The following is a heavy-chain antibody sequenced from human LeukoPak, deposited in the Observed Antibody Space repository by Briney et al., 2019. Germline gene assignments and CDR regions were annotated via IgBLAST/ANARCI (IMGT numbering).Heavy chain of an antibody. CDR2: ISSSGSTI. CDR1: GFTLSSYE. Sequence: PGGSLRLSCAASGFTLSSYEMNWVRQAPGKGLEWVSYISSSGSTIYYADSVKGRFTISRDNAKNSLYLQMNSLIAEDTAVYYCARDSLYGYGSTWGQGTLVTVSS. CDR3: ARDSLYGYGST. D-gene: IGHD2-2*01. J-gene: IGHJ4*02. V-gene: IGHV3-48*03.